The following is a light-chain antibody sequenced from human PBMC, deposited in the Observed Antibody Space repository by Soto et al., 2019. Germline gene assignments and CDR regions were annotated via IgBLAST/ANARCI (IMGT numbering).Light chain of an antibody. Sequence: QSLLTQPASVSGSLGQSITSSCTGTSSDVGGYNYVSWYQHHPGKAPKLIIYEVNNRPPGVSNRFSGSKSDNTASLTISGLQAEDEADYHCSSYTSSGTLYVFGTATWSPS. CDR1: SSDVGGYNY. V-gene: IGLV2-14*01. CDR2: EVN. CDR3: SSYTSSGTLYV. J-gene: IGLJ1*01.